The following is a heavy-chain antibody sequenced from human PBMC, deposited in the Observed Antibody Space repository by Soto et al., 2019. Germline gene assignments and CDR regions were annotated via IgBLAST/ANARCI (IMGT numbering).Heavy chain of an antibody. CDR3: VRPLPSGRNYGLDV. V-gene: IGHV3-53*01. D-gene: IGHD3-10*01. CDR2: IYDNGTT. J-gene: IGHJ6*02. CDR1: GLTVSNAY. Sequence: EVQLVESGGGLIQPGGSLRLSCAASGLTVSNAYMAWVRQAPGMGLEWVSVIYDNGTTYYADSVKGRFTISRDTSTNTLSLQMVSLRAEDTAVYYCVRPLPSGRNYGLDVWGQGTTVTVSS.